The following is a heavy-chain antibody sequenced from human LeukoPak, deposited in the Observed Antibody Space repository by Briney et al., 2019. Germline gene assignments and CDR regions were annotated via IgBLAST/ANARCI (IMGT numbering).Heavy chain of an antibody. CDR1: GFTFSSYA. CDR3: AKVNSSWYWFDP. D-gene: IGHD6-13*01. CDR2: ISGNGVST. V-gene: IGHV3-23*01. J-gene: IGHJ5*02. Sequence: GGSLRLSCAASGFTFSSYAMSGVRQAPGRGLEWVSGISGNGVSTYYADSVKGRFTISRDNSKNTLYLQMNSLRAEDRAVYYCAKVNSSWYWFDPWGQGTLVTVSS.